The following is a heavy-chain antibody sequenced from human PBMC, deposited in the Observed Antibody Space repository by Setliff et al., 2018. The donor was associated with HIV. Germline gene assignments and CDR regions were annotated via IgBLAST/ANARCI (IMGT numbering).Heavy chain of an antibody. CDR3: ARGRVMVYANRRYYYYMDV. J-gene: IGHJ6*03. D-gene: IGHD2-8*01. V-gene: IGHV1-8*02. Sequence: ASVKVSCKASGFTFINYDINWVRQAPGQGLEWMGWMNPNSSNTDYAQKFQGRVAMTRNTSINTAYMELSSLRSEDTAVYYCARGRVMVYANRRYYYYMDVWGKGTTVTVSS. CDR1: GFTFINYD. CDR2: MNPNSSNT.